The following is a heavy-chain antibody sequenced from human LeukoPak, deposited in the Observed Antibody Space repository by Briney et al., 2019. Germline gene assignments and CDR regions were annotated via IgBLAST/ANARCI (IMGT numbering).Heavy chain of an antibody. J-gene: IGHJ4*02. CDR3: AKVDSSSWYRAEFDY. CDR2: ISWNSGSI. V-gene: IGHV3-9*01. D-gene: IGHD6-13*01. Sequence: GGSLRLSCAAAGFTFDDYGMHWVRQAPGKGLEWVSGISWNSGSIVYADSVKGRFTISRDNAKNSLYLQMNSLRAEDTALYYCAKVDSSSWYRAEFDYWGQGTLVTVSS. CDR1: GFTFDDYG.